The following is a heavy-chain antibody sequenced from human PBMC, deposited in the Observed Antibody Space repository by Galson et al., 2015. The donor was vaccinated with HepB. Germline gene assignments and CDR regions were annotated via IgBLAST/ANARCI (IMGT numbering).Heavy chain of an antibody. V-gene: IGHV3-30*03. CDR2: ISYDGSNK. CDR3: ARDGIQLWLFQPDYFDY. Sequence: SLRLSCAASGFTFSNYNMNWVRQAPGKGLEWVAVISYDGSNKYYADSVKGRFTISRDNSKNTLYLQMNSLRAEGTAVYYCARDGIQLWLFQPDYFDYWGQGTLVTVSS. CDR1: GFTFSNYN. D-gene: IGHD5-18*01. J-gene: IGHJ4*02.